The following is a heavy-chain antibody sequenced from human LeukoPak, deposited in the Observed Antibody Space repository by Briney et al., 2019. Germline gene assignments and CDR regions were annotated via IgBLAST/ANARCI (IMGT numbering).Heavy chain of an antibody. CDR3: ARHRSGDSSGYPIDC. V-gene: IGHV4-39*01. CDR2: IYYSGST. CDR1: GGSISSSSYY. Sequence: SETLSLTCTVSGGSISSSSYYWGWSRQPPGKGLEWIGAIYYSGSTYYSPSHKSRVTISVDTSKNQFSLNLSSVTAADTAVYYCARHRSGDSSGYPIDCWGQGTLVTVSS. J-gene: IGHJ4*02. D-gene: IGHD3-22*01.